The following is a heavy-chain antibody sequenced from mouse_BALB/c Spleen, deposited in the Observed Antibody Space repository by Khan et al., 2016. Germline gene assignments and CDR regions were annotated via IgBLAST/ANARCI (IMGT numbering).Heavy chain of an antibody. V-gene: IGHV3-2*02. J-gene: IGHJ3*01. CDR1: GYSVTSDYA. CDR2: ISYSGDT. D-gene: IGHD1-1*01. Sequence: EVQLQESGPGLVKPSQSLSLTCTVTGYSVTSDYAWNWIRQFPGNKLEWMGYISYSGDTTYNPSLKSRISITRYTSKNQFFLHLTSVTTEDTATYYCARSLYYYVFAYWGQGTLVTVSA. CDR3: ARSLYYYVFAY.